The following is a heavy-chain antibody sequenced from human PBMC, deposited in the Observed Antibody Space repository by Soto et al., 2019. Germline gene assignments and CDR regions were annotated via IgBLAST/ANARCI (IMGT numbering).Heavy chain of an antibody. CDR3: ARDFGRHVAVDTTGWFDP. Sequence: QVQLVQSGAEVKKPGASVKVSCTASGYTFKSFYMHWVRQAPGQGLEWIGMINPTDGSVSFAQKFPDRVTLTTDRPTSTVYMELSSLTREDTAVYFCARDFGRHVAVDTTGWFDPWGQGTLVTVYS. CDR2: INPTDGSV. CDR1: GYTFKSFY. D-gene: IGHD3-22*01. V-gene: IGHV1-46*02. J-gene: IGHJ5*02.